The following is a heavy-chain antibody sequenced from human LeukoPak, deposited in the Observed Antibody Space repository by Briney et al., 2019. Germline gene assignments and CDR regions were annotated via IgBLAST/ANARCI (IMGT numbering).Heavy chain of an antibody. CDR3: ARGRIAARPVGWSDP. CDR1: GGTFSSYA. Sequence: GASVEVSCKASGGTFSSYAISWVRQAPGQGLEWMGRIIPIFGTANYAQKFQGRVTITTDESTSTAYMELSSLRSEDTAVYYCARGRIAARPVGWSDPWGQGTLVTVSS. D-gene: IGHD6-6*01. V-gene: IGHV1-69*05. CDR2: IIPIFGTA. J-gene: IGHJ5*02.